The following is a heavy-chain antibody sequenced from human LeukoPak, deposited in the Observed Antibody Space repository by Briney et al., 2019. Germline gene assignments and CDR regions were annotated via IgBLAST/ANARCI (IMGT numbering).Heavy chain of an antibody. V-gene: IGHV3-9*01. D-gene: IGHD3-10*01. J-gene: IGHJ4*02. Sequence: GGSLRLSCAASVFTFDDYSMHWVRQAPGKGLEWVSGISWNSGSIGYADSVKGRFTISRDNAKNSLYLQMNSLRAEDTALYYCAKVSGTLSPFDYWGQGTLVTVSS. CDR3: AKVSGTLSPFDY. CDR1: VFTFDDYS. CDR2: ISWNSGSI.